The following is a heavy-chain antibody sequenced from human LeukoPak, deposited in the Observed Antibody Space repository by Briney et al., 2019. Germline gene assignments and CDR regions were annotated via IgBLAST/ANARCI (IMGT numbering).Heavy chain of an antibody. D-gene: IGHD3-22*01. J-gene: IGHJ5*02. CDR2: INPSGGST. Sequence: ASVKVSCKASGYTFTSYYMHWVRQAPGQGLEWMGIINPSGGSTSYAQKFQGRVTMTRDTSTSTVYMELSSLRSEDTAVYYCARGQRAGGSYYDSSGPPRRDNWFDPWGQGTLVTVSS. CDR3: ARGQRAGGSYYDSSGPPRRDNWFDP. V-gene: IGHV1-46*01. CDR1: GYTFTSYY.